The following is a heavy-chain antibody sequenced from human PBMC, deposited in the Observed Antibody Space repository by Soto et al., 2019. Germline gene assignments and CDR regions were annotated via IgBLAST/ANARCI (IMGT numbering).Heavy chain of an antibody. J-gene: IGHJ5*02. V-gene: IGHV3-20*04. Sequence: GGSLRLSCAASGFTFDDYGMSWVRQAPGKGLEWVSGINWNGGSTGYADSVKGRFTISRDNAKNSLYLQMNSLRAEDTALYYCARNPSDYYDSRGDWFDPWGQGTLVTVSS. CDR2: INWNGGST. D-gene: IGHD3-22*01. CDR3: ARNPSDYYDSRGDWFDP. CDR1: GFTFDDYG.